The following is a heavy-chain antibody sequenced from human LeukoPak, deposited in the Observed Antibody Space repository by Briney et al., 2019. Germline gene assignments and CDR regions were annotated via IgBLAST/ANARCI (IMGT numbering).Heavy chain of an antibody. J-gene: IGHJ4*02. Sequence: PSETLSLTCTVSGGSISSYYWSWIRQPPGKGLEWVGYIYYSGSTNYNPSLKSRVTISVDTSKNQFSLKLSSVTAADTAVYYCARDRGGYPYYFDYWGQGNLVTVSS. V-gene: IGHV4-59*01. CDR1: GGSISSYY. D-gene: IGHD1-26*01. CDR3: ARDRGGYPYYFDY. CDR2: IYYSGST.